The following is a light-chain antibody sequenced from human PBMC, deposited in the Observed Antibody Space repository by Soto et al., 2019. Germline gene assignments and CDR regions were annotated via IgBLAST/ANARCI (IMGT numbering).Light chain of an antibody. CDR3: QKYNSYPIT. J-gene: IGKJ5*01. CDR1: QCISSW. V-gene: IGKV1-5*03. Sequence: DIQMTQSPSTLSASVGDRVTITCRASQCISSWVAWYQQKQGRAPKLLIYKASSLESGVRSRFSGSGSGTEFTLSISSLQPDDFATYFCQKYNSYPITFGQGTGLEIK. CDR2: KAS.